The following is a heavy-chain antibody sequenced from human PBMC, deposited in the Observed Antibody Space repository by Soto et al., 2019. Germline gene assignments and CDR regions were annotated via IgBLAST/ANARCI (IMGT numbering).Heavy chain of an antibody. CDR1: GYTFTSYY. Sequence: ASVKVSCKASGYTFTSYYIHWVRQAPGQGLEWMGVITPSGDSTTYAHNFQSRVTLATDTSTSTVYMELSSLRSEDTAIYYCARPRTGGGSSLWWYFDLWGRGTLVTVSS. J-gene: IGHJ2*01. V-gene: IGHV1-46*01. D-gene: IGHD3-16*01. CDR3: ARPRTGGGSSLWWYFDL. CDR2: ITPSGDST.